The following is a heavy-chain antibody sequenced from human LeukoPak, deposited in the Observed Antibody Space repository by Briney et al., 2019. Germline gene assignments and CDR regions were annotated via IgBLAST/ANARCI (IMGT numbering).Heavy chain of an antibody. CDR1: GFTFSSYA. CDR2: ISGSGGST. Sequence: GGSLRLSCAASGFTFSSYAMTWARQAPGKGLEWVSAISGSGGSTYYGDSVKGRFTISRDNSKNTLYLQINSLRAEDTAVYYCAKDGTWIQLWFDYWGQGTLVTVSS. D-gene: IGHD5-18*01. V-gene: IGHV3-23*01. J-gene: IGHJ5*01. CDR3: AKDGTWIQLWFDY.